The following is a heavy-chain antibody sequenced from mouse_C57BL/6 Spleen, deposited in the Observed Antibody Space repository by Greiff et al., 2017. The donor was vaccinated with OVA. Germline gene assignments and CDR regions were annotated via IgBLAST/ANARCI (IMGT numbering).Heavy chain of an antibody. CDR2: ISYDGSN. CDR3: ARHYYDTGGMDY. D-gene: IGHD2-4*01. J-gene: IGHJ4*01. CDR1: GYSITSGYY. Sequence: EVKLQESGPGLVKPSQSLSLTCSVTGYSITSGYYWNWIRQFPGNKLEWMGYISYDGSNNYNPSLKNRISITRDTSKNQFFLKLNSVTTEDTATYYCARHYYDTGGMDYWGQGTSVTVSS. V-gene: IGHV3-6*01.